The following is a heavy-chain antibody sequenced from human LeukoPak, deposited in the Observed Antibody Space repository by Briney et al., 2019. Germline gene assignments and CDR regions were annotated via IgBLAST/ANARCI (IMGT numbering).Heavy chain of an antibody. V-gene: IGHV1-69*04. D-gene: IGHD6-19*01. J-gene: IGHJ3*02. CDR3: ARSIAVAEHDAFDI. CDR1: GGTFSSYA. Sequence: SVKVSCKASGGTFSSYAISWVRQAPGQGLEWMGRIIPILGIANYAQKFQGRVTITADKSTSTAYMELSSLRSEDTAVYYCARSIAVAEHDAFDIRGQGTMVTVSS. CDR2: IIPILGIA.